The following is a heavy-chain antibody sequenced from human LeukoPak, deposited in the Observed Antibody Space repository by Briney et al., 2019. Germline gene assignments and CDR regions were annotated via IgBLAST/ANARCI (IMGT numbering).Heavy chain of an antibody. CDR3: ARAPLGFCSGGTCKRYFDY. D-gene: IGHD2-15*01. CDR2: INYSGST. V-gene: IGHV4-30-4*01. Sequence: SETLSLTCTVSSGSISSGDYYWSWIRQPPGKGLEWIGYINYSGSTSYNPSFKSRATISVDTAKSQFSLKLSSVNAADTAVYYCARAPLGFCSGGTCKRYFDYWGQGTLVTVSS. CDR1: SGSISSGDYY. J-gene: IGHJ4*02.